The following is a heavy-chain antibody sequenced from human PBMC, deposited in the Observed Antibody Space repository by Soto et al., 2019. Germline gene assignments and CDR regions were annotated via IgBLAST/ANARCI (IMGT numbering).Heavy chain of an antibody. Sequence: QVQLQEPGPRLVEPSHTLSLTCTVSGASISNGYYSWSWIRQSPGTGLEWIGHIHSGGTTYSNPSLKSRLTISVDMSKNQFSLKLRSLTAADTAVYYCARGPSGDKVDYWGQGTLVTVSS. CDR1: GASISNGYYS. CDR3: ARGPSGDKVDY. CDR2: IHSGGTT. V-gene: IGHV4-30-4*01. J-gene: IGHJ4*02. D-gene: IGHD1-26*01.